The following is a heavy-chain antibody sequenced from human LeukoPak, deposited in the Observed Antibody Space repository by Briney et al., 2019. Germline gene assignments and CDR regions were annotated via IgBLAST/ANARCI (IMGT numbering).Heavy chain of an antibody. CDR1: GDSLSSSRFS. CDR3: ARTTEGYCRSTSYSWCYYYYMDV. J-gene: IGHJ6*03. D-gene: IGHD2-2*01. CDR2: IYYSGST. Sequence: PSQTLSLTCHVSGDSLSSSRFSWSWIRQPPGKGLEWIGYIYYSGSTNYNPSLKSRVTISVDTSKNQFSLKLSSVTAADTAVYYCARTTEGYCRSTSYSWCYYYYMDVWGKGTTVTVSS. V-gene: IGHV4-61*01.